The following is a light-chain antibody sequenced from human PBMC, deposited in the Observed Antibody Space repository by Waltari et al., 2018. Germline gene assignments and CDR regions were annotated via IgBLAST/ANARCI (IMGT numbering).Light chain of an antibody. CDR3: SSYTTGMTLEL. CDR1: SRDIGGYKD. J-gene: IGLJ3*02. V-gene: IGLV2-14*01. Sequence: QSALAQPASVSGSPGRSMTHSRTGMSRDIGGYKDVSWYQQQSGKAPKLLLFDVNNRPSGVSDRFSASKSGDTASLSISELHSEDEADYYCSSYTTGMTLELFGGGTTLTVL. CDR2: DVN.